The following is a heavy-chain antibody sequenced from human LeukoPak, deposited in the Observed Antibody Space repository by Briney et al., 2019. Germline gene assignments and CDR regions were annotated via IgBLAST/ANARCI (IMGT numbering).Heavy chain of an antibody. V-gene: IGHV1-8*03. J-gene: IGHJ3*02. Sequence: ASVKVSCKASGYTFTSYDINWVRQATGQGLEWMGWMNPNSGNTGYAQKFQGRVTITRNTSISTVYMELSSLRSEDTAVYYCASYRWGYAFDIWGQGAMVTVSS. CDR1: GYTFTSYD. D-gene: IGHD3-16*01. CDR3: ASYRWGYAFDI. CDR2: MNPNSGNT.